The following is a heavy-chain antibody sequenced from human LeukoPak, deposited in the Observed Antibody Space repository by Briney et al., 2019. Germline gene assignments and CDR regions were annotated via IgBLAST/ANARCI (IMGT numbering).Heavy chain of an antibody. CDR3: AKVVVPAAITYYYYMDV. CDR1: GFTFSSYA. D-gene: IGHD2-2*02. Sequence: GGSLRLSCAASGFTFSSYAMSWVRQAPGKGLEWVSAISGSGGSTYYADSVKGRFTISRDNSKNTLYLQMNSLRAEDTAVYYCAKVVVPAAITYYYYMDVWGKGTTVAVSS. V-gene: IGHV3-23*01. J-gene: IGHJ6*03. CDR2: ISGSGGST.